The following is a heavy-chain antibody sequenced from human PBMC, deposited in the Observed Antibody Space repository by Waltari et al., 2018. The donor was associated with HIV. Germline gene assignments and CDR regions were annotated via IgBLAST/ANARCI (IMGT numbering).Heavy chain of an antibody. V-gene: IGHV1-2*02. CDR2: MTPSNGAT. Sequence: QAHLVQSGADVQKPGASVRVSCKASGYTFTDSYIHWGRQAPGQGLEWMGWMTPSNGATNSAQKFQGRLTMTRDTSITTAYMERSSLTSDDTAVYWCAAMRAYFHTSGSDTLDYWGQGTLVTVSS. D-gene: IGHD3-10*01. J-gene: IGHJ4*02. CDR1: GYTFTDSY. CDR3: AAMRAYFHTSGSDTLDY.